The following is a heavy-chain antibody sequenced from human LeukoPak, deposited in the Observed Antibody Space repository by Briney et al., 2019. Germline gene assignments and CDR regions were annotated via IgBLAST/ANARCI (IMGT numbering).Heavy chain of an antibody. Sequence: GGSLRLSCAASGFTFSSYEMNWVRQAPGKGLEWVSAISGSGGSTYYADSVKGRFTISRDNSKNTLYLQMNSLRAEDTAVYYCANGDLNWFDPWGQGTLVTVSS. CDR2: ISGSGGST. CDR1: GFTFSSYE. CDR3: ANGDLNWFDP. J-gene: IGHJ5*02. V-gene: IGHV3-23*01.